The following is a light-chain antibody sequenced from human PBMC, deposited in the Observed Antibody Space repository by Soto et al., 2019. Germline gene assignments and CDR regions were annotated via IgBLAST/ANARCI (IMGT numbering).Light chain of an antibody. V-gene: IGLV2-14*01. Sequence: QSALTQPASVSGSPGQSVTISCAGTMRDVGAYNLVSWYQQHPGRAPHLIIYEVRNRPSGISFRFSGSKSGNTASLTIAGLQAEDEADYYCSSYTSKSSLIFGGGTKLTVL. CDR3: SSYTSKSSLI. CDR2: EVR. CDR1: MRDVGAYNL. J-gene: IGLJ2*01.